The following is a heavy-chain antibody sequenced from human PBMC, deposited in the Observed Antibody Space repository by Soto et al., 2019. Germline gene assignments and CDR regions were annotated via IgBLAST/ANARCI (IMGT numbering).Heavy chain of an antibody. J-gene: IGHJ3*02. V-gene: IGHV2-5*01. CDR1: GFSLSTSGVG. Sequence: QITLKESGPTLVKPTQTLTLTCTFSGFSLSTSGVGVGWIRQPPGKVLEWLALIYWNDDKRYSPSLKSRLTITKDTSKNXVVLTMTNMXPVDTATYYCAHRLGSXXXXXXVPHDAFDIWGQGTMVTVSS. CDR2: IYWNDDK. D-gene: IGHD1-26*01. CDR3: AHRLGSXXXXXXVPHDAFDI.